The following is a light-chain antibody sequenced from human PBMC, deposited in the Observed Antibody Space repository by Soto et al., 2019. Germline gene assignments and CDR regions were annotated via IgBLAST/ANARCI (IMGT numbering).Light chain of an antibody. CDR1: QSIDTY. CDR2: AAS. CDR3: QQSFTTWLT. Sequence: DIRMTQSPSSLSASVGDRVTITCRASQSIDTYLNWYQQKPGKAPNLLIYAASNLQSGVPARFSGSGFGTYFTLTISSLQPEDFATYYCQQSFTTWLTFGGGPKVEIK. V-gene: IGKV1-39*01. J-gene: IGKJ4*01.